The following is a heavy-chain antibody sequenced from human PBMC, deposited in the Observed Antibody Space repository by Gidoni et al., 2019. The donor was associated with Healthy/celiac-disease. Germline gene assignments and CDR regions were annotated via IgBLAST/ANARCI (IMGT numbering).Heavy chain of an antibody. Sequence: EVQLLESGGGLVQPGGSLRLSCAASGFTFSSYAMSWVRQAPGKGLEWVSAISGSGGSTYYADSVKGRFTISRDNSKNTLYLQMNSLRAEDTAVYYCAKDCPCRHYYDSSGYPNWFDPWGQGTLVTVSS. CDR2: ISGSGGST. CDR3: AKDCPCRHYYDSSGYPNWFDP. J-gene: IGHJ5*02. V-gene: IGHV3-23*01. CDR1: GFTFSSYA. D-gene: IGHD3-22*01.